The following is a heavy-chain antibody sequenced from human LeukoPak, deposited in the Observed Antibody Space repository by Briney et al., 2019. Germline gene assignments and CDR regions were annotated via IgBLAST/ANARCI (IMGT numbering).Heavy chain of an antibody. CDR2: ISGSGGST. J-gene: IGHJ5*02. D-gene: IGHD6-6*01. CDR3: ARGGGQQFVRYNWFDP. Sequence: GGSLRLSCAASGFTFSSYAMSWVRQAPGKGLEWVSAISGSGGSTYYADSVKGRFTMSRDNSKNTLYLQTNSLRTEDTAVYYCARGGGQQFVRYNWFDPWGQGILVTVSS. V-gene: IGHV3-23*01. CDR1: GFTFSSYA.